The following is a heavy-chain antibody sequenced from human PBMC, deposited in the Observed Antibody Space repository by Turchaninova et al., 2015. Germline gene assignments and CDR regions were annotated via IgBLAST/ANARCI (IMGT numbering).Heavy chain of an antibody. D-gene: IGHD2-15*01. Sequence: QVQLVQSGAEVKKPGASVKVSCKASGYTITNYAIHWVRQAPGQRFEWMGWVNTGNSNTKYSHKFHGRVTITXXTTGXXAYXGXSSXRSEDXXMYXXXRYVILKXXXGGSCARTWAGPFXXWGQGXMVTVSS. V-gene: IGHV1-3*04. CDR3: XRYVILKXXXGGSCARTWAGPFXX. CDR1: GYTITNYA. J-gene: IGHJ3*02. CDR2: VNTGNSNT.